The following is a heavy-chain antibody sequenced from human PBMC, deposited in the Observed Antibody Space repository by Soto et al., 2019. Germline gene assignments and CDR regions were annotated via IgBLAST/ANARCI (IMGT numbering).Heavy chain of an antibody. CDR2: ISGGGAST. J-gene: IGHJ4*02. D-gene: IGHD6-6*01. Sequence: EVQLLESGGGLVQPGGSLRLSCAASGFTFSSYAMSWVRQAPGKGLEWVSAISGGGASTYYADSVRGRFTISRDNSKNTLSLQMNSLRAEDTAVYYCAKETSEYSSNRVDYWGQGALVTVSS. CDR3: AKETSEYSSNRVDY. CDR1: GFTFSSYA. V-gene: IGHV3-23*01.